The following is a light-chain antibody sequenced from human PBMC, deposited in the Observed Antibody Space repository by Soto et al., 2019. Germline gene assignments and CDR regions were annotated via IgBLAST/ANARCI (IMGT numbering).Light chain of an antibody. Sequence: DIQMTQSPSSLSASVGDRVTITCRASQGISNSLAWYQQRPGKVPRLLIYATSTLQSGVPSRFSVSGSGADFTLTISSLQPEDVATYYCQKYNNAPYTFGQGTKLEIK. CDR3: QKYNNAPYT. J-gene: IGKJ2*01. CDR1: QGISNS. V-gene: IGKV1-27*01. CDR2: ATS.